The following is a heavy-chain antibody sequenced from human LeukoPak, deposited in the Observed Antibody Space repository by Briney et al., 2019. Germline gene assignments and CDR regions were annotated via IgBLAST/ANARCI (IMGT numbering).Heavy chain of an antibody. V-gene: IGHV1-69*13. Sequence: SVKVSCKASGGTFSSYAISWVRHAPGQGLEWMGGIIPIFGTANYAQKFQGRVTITADESTSTAYMELSSLRSEDTAVYYCARALPTTVTTYGWFDPWGQGTLVTVSS. CDR2: IIPIFGTA. J-gene: IGHJ5*02. CDR1: GGTFSSYA. CDR3: ARALPTTVTTYGWFDP. D-gene: IGHD4-17*01.